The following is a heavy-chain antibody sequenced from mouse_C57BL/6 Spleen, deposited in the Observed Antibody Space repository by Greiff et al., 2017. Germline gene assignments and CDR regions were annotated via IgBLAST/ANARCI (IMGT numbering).Heavy chain of an antibody. J-gene: IGHJ1*03. D-gene: IGHD1-1*01. CDR3: ARSAYYCGSSWYFDG. V-gene: IGHV1-42*01. CDR2: INPSTGGT. Sequence: VQLQQSGPELVKPGASVKISCKASGYSFTGYYMNWVKQSPEKSLEWIGEINPSTGGTTYNQKFKAKATLTVDTSSSTAYMQLKSLTSEDSAVYYCARSAYYCGSSWYFDGWGTGTTVTVSS. CDR1: GYSFTGYY.